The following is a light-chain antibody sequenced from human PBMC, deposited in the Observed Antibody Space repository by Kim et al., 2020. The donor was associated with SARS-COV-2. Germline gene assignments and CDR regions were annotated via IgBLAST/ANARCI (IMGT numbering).Light chain of an antibody. V-gene: IGLV1-47*01. CDR3: AAWDASPSGWL. Sequence: QSVLTQPPSASGSPGQRVTISCSGTTNYVYWYQHFPGAAPKLLLYRNDQRPSGVPDRFSGSKSGSSASLAISGLRSEDEAVYYCAAWDASPSGWLFG. CDR2: RND. J-gene: IGLJ2*01. CDR1: TNY.